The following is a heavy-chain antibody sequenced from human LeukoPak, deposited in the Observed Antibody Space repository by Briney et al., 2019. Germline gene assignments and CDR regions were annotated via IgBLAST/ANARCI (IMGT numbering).Heavy chain of an antibody. CDR1: GYTFTSYD. Sequence: ASVKVSCKASGYTFTSYDINWVRQAPGQGLEWMGGIIPIFGTANYAQKFQGRVTITADESTSTAYMELSSLRSEDTAVYYCARPMYYDFWSGYYGGYYMDVWGKGTTVTVSS. V-gene: IGHV1-69*13. CDR3: ARPMYYDFWSGYYGGYYMDV. D-gene: IGHD3-3*01. J-gene: IGHJ6*03. CDR2: IIPIFGTA.